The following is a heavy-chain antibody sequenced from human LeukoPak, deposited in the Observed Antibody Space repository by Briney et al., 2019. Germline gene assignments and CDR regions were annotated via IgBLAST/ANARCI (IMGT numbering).Heavy chain of an antibody. CDR1: GHTLNNHF. V-gene: IGHV1-46*02. CDR2: INPRDGST. Sequence: GASVTVSCKSSGHTLNNHFIHWVRQAPGQGLEWMGMINPRDGSTRTLQRFQGRLTMTRDTSTSTLYMGLSSLRSEVTATYFCARGADQEFDFWGQGTLVTVSS. CDR3: ARGADQEFDF. J-gene: IGHJ4*02.